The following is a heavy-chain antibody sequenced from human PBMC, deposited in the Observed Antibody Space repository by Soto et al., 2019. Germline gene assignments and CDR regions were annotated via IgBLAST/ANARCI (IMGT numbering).Heavy chain of an antibody. J-gene: IGHJ6*02. CDR2: ISAYNGNT. D-gene: IGHD2-2*01. V-gene: IGHV1-18*04. CDR1: GYTFTSYG. CDR3: ARDTDIVVSRDGMDV. Sequence: GASVKVSCKASGYTFTSYGISWVRQAPGQGLEWMGWISAYNGNTNYAQKLQGRVTMTTDTSTSTAYMELRSLRSDDTAVYYCARDTDIVVSRDGMDVWGQGTTVTVSS.